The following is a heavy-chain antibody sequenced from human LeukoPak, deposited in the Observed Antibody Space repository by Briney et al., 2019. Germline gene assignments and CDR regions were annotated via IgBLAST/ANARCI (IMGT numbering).Heavy chain of an antibody. V-gene: IGHV5-51*01. Sequence: GESLKISCKASGYRFTSYWIGWVRQMPGKGLEWMGIIYPADSDTRYSPSFQGQVTISADKSISTAYLQWSSLEASDTAMYYCARHDGSSWYDPFDYWGQGTQVTVSS. CDR2: IYPADSDT. CDR3: ARHDGSSWYDPFDY. D-gene: IGHD6-13*01. J-gene: IGHJ4*02. CDR1: GYRFTSYW.